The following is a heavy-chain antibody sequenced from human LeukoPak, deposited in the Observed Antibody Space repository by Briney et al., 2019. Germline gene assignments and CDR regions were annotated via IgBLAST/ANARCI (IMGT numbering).Heavy chain of an antibody. V-gene: IGHV3-7*01. CDR2: IKPDGSEK. J-gene: IGHJ4*02. CDR3: ASEVGAPFGY. D-gene: IGHD3-16*01. Sequence: GGSLRLSCAASGFTFSNYWMSWVRQAPGKGLEWVANIKPDGSEKYYVDSMKGRFTIPIDNAKNSLYLQMNSLRAEDTAVYYCASEVGAPFGYWGQGTLVTVSS. CDR1: GFTFSNYW.